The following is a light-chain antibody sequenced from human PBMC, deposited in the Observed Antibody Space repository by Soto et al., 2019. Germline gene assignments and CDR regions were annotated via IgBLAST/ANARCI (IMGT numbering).Light chain of an antibody. CDR2: DVS. J-gene: IGKJ1*01. CDR3: HQYGSSPRA. Sequence: EIVLTQSVGTLSLSPGDRATLSCWASQALRSGYLSWYQHKTGQAPRLLIYDVSSRTTGSPDRFSCSWSGTDFTLTIPRLEPEDFAVNYCHQYGSSPRAFGQGTTVDIK. CDR1: QALRSGY. V-gene: IGKV3-20*01.